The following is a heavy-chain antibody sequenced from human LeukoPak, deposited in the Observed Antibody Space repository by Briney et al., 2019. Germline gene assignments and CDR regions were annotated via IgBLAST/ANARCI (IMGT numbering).Heavy chain of an antibody. CDR2: IYYSRST. D-gene: IGHD3-10*01. J-gene: IGHJ4*02. Sequence: SETLSLTCTVSGDSISCYYWSWPRQPPGKGLEWVGYIYYSRSTHYNPSLKNRVTIPVDTSKNQFSLKQGSLTDPDTGVYYCARHYPYGSGSYSPFYFDYWGQGTLVTVSS. CDR3: ARHYPYGSGSYSPFYFDY. CDR1: GDSISCYY. V-gene: IGHV4-59*08.